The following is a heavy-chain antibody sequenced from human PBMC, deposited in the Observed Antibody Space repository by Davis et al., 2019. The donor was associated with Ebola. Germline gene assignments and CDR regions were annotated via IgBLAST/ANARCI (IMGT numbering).Heavy chain of an antibody. V-gene: IGHV3-30*03. Sequence: GESLKISCAVSGITFSRYAMHWVRQAPGKGLEWVADIAHDGRYESYAESVKGRFTISRDNSKSTLFLQMNSLRLEDTAVYYCVRDYNDGIGRFDYWGQGTLVTVSS. CDR2: IAHDGRYE. J-gene: IGHJ4*02. D-gene: IGHD3-10*01. CDR1: GITFSRYA. CDR3: VRDYNDGIGRFDY.